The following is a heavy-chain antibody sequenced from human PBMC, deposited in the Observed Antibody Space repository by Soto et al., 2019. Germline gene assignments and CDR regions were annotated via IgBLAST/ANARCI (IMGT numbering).Heavy chain of an antibody. V-gene: IGHV3-23*01. CDR1: GCTFKNYA. J-gene: IGHJ4*02. CDR3: AKDTSSAVAGTADS. Sequence: GGSLRLSCVAAGCTFKNYAMSWVSKAKGKGLEWVSGISASGGSTYYSDSVKGRFTISRDYSKNTLYLQMNSLRAEDTAVYYCAKDTSSAVAGTADSWGQGTLVTVSS. CDR2: ISASGGST. D-gene: IGHD6-19*01.